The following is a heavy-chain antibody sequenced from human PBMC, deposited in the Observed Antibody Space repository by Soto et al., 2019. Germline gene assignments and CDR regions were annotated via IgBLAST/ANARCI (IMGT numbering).Heavy chain of an antibody. CDR1: GGSFSGYY. Sequence: QVQLQQWGAGLLKPSETLSLTCAVYGGSFSGYYWSWIRQPPGKGLEWIGEINHSGSTNYNPSLKSRVTISVDTSENQFSLKLSSVTAADTAVYYCARVGFLKSVWNYVYRWFDPWGQGTLVTVSS. CDR2: INHSGST. CDR3: ARVGFLKSVWNYVYRWFDP. D-gene: IGHD1-7*01. J-gene: IGHJ5*02. V-gene: IGHV4-34*01.